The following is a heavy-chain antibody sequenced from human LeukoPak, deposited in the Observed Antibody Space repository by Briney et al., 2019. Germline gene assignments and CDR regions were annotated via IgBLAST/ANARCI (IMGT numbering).Heavy chain of an antibody. CDR1: GGSFSGYY. J-gene: IGHJ3*02. D-gene: IGHD3-10*01. CDR3: ARSNGYGLVDI. Sequence: SETLSLTCAVYGGSFSGYYWSWIRQPPGKGLEWIGEINHSGSTNYNPSLKSRVTISVDTSKNQFSLKLNSVTAADTAVYYCARSNGYGLVDIWGQGTMVTVSS. V-gene: IGHV4-34*01. CDR2: INHSGST.